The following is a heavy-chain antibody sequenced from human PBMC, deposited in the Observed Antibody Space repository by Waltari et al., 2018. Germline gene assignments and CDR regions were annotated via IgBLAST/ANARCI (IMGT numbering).Heavy chain of an antibody. V-gene: IGHV3-7*01. CDR3: ARDQWFGFDI. J-gene: IGHJ3*02. CDR1: GFTLSDYW. CDR2: IKKDGGEE. D-gene: IGHD3-22*01. Sequence: EVQLVESGGGLVQPGGSLRLSCAATGFTLSDYWMSWVRQAPGKGPEWVAKIKKDGGEEYYVDSVRGRFTISRDNAKNSRYLQMNSLRPEDTAVYYCARDQWFGFDIWGQGTMVTVSS.